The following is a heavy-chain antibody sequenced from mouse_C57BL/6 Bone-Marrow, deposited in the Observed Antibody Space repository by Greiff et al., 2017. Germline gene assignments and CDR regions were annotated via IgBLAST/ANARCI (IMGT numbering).Heavy chain of an antibody. CDR3: TRRASTTVVVAVDD. D-gene: IGHD1-1*01. CDR2: IGPETGGT. CDR1: GYTFTDYE. Sequence: VQLQQSGAELVRPGASVTLSCKASGYTFTDYEMHWVTQTPVHGLEWIGAIGPETGGTAYNQKFKGKAILTADKSSSTAYMELRSLTSEDSAVYNWTRRASTTVVVAVDDWGKGTTLTVAT. V-gene: IGHV1-15*01. J-gene: IGHJ2*01.